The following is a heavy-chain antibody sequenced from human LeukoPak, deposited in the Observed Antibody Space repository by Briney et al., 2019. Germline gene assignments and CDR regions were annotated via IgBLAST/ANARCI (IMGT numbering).Heavy chain of an antibody. CDR1: GFTFSSYG. D-gene: IGHD3-10*01. CDR3: ASAGESPWYFDL. Sequence: GGSLRLSCAASGFTFSSYGMHWVRQAPGKGLEWVAVISYDGSNKYYADSVKGRFTISRDNSKNTLYLQMNSLRAEDTAVYYCASAGESPWYFDLWGRGTLVTVSS. CDR2: ISYDGSNK. J-gene: IGHJ2*01. V-gene: IGHV3-30*03.